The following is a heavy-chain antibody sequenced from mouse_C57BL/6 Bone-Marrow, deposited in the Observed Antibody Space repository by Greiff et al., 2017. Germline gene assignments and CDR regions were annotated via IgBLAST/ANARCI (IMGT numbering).Heavy chain of an antibody. CDR1: GYTFTSYW. Sequence: QVQLQQPGAELVKPGASVKVSCKASGYTFTSYWMHWVKQRPGQGLEWIGRIHPSDSDTNYNQKFKGKATLTVDKSSSKAYMRLSSLTSEDSAVYYCAIPSFDYWGQGTTLTVSA. J-gene: IGHJ2*01. CDR3: AIPSFDY. V-gene: IGHV1-74*01. CDR2: IHPSDSDT.